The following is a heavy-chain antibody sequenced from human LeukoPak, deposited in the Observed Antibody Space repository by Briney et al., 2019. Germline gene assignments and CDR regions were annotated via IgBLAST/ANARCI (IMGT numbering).Heavy chain of an antibody. Sequence: GGSLRLSCAASGFTFSSHAMSWVRQAPGKGLEWVSAISDCGGTTFYADSVKGRFAISRDNSKNTLFLQMNSLRAEDTALYYCAKRPSSSTTGSASAFDIWGQGTMVTVSS. CDR1: GFTFSSHA. J-gene: IGHJ3*02. V-gene: IGHV3-23*01. CDR3: AKRPSSSTTGSASAFDI. CDR2: ISDCGGTT. D-gene: IGHD2-2*01.